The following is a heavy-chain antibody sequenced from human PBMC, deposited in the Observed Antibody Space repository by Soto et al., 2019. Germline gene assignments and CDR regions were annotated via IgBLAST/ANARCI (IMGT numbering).Heavy chain of an antibody. Sequence: QVQLQESGPGLVKPSGTLSLTCAVSGDSISSHDWWSWARQPPNKGLEWIAEIHHSGGTNYNPSLMSRATISVDNSKNQFSLNLISATAADTAVYYCVINGYYSLDYWGQGTLVSVSS. V-gene: IGHV4-4*02. CDR1: GDSISSHDW. CDR2: IHHSGGT. J-gene: IGHJ4*02. D-gene: IGHD3-3*01. CDR3: VINGYYSLDY.